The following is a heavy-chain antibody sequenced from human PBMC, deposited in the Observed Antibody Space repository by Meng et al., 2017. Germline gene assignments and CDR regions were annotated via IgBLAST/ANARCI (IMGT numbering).Heavy chain of an antibody. V-gene: IGHV4-31*03. CDR1: GGSINSDDYY. CDR2: IYYSGST. D-gene: IGHD4-17*01. Sequence: QVQLQESGPGLGKPSQTLSLTCTVSGGSINSDDYYWSWIRQHPGKGLEWIGFIYYSGSTYYNPSLKSRVSISVDTSKNQFSLKVTSVTAADTAVYYCARGDYDGLAYWGQGTLVTVSS. CDR3: ARGDYDGLAY. J-gene: IGHJ4*02.